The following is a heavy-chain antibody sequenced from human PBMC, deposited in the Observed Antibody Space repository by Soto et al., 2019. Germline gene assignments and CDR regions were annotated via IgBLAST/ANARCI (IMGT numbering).Heavy chain of an antibody. CDR3: ARSQGSSTSLEIYYYYYYGMDV. J-gene: IGHJ6*02. CDR2: IYYSGST. CDR1: GGSISSGGYY. Sequence: SETLSLTCTVSGGSISSGGYYWSWIRQHPGKGLEWIGYIYYSGSTYYNPSLKSRVTISVDTSKNQFSLKLSSVTAADTAVYYCARSQGSSTSLEIYYYYYYGMDVWGQGTTVTVSS. V-gene: IGHV4-31*02. D-gene: IGHD2-2*01.